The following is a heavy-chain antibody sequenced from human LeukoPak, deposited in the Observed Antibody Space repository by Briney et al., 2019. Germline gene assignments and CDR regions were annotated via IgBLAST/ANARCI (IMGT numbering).Heavy chain of an antibody. V-gene: IGHV3-21*01. CDR1: GFTFSSYS. J-gene: IGHJ4*02. Sequence: GGSLRLSCAASGFTFSSYSMNWVRQAPGKGLEWVSSISSSSSYIYCADSGKGRFTISRDNAKNSLYLQMNSLRAEDTAVYYCARLSGDSGYVMFDYWGQGTLVTVSS. CDR3: ARLSGDSGYVMFDY. D-gene: IGHD5-12*01. CDR2: ISSSSSYI.